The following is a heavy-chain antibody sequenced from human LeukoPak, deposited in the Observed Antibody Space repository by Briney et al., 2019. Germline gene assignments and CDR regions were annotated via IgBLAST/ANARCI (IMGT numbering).Heavy chain of an antibody. CDR1: GFTVSSNY. CDR2: ISSSSSYI. CDR3: ARGPDYDFWSGSKDDY. V-gene: IGHV3-21*01. J-gene: IGHJ4*02. D-gene: IGHD3-3*01. Sequence: GGSLRLSCAASGFTVSSNYMSWVRQAPGKGLEWVSSISSSSSYIYYADSVKGRFTISRDNAKNSLYLQMNSLRAEDTAVYYCARGPDYDFWSGSKDDYWGQGTLVTVSS.